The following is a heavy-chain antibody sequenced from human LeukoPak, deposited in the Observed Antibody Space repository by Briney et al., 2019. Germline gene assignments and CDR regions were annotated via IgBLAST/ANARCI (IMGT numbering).Heavy chain of an antibody. CDR1: GYTFTNFG. CDR2: IIPIYGTA. Sequence: GASVKVSCKASGYTFTNFGISWVRQAPGQGLEWMGGIIPIYGTANYAQKFQGRVTITADESTSTAYMELSSLRSEDTAVYYCARVAIPWFGELSPSLTPRYYYYYMDVWGKGTTVTVSS. V-gene: IGHV1-69*13. D-gene: IGHD3-10*01. J-gene: IGHJ6*03. CDR3: ARVAIPWFGELSPSLTPRYYYYYMDV.